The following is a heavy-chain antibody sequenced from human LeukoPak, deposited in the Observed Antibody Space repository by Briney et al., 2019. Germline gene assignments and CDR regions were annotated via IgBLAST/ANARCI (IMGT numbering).Heavy chain of an antibody. V-gene: IGHV3-30-3*01. Sequence: GRSLRLSCAASGFTFSSYAMHWVRQAPGKGLEWVAVISYDGSNKYYADSVKGRFTISRDNSKNTLYLQMNSLRAEDTAVYYCAREGVSSGWYCISDYWGQGTLVTVSS. CDR3: AREGVSSGWYCISDY. CDR2: ISYDGSNK. CDR1: GFTFSSYA. J-gene: IGHJ4*02. D-gene: IGHD6-19*01.